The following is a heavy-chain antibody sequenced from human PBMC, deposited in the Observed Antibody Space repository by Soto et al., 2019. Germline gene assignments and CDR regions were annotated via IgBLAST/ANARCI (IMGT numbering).Heavy chain of an antibody. CDR3: ARAEAAYTIFYGMDV. CDR1: GGTFSSYA. Sequence: GASVKVSCRASGGTFSSYAISWVRQAPGQGLEWMGGIIPIFGTANYAQKFQGRVTITADESTSTAYMELSSLRSEDTAVYYCARAEAAYTIFYGMDVWGQGTTVTVSS. V-gene: IGHV1-69*13. CDR2: IIPIFGTA. J-gene: IGHJ6*02. D-gene: IGHD3-3*01.